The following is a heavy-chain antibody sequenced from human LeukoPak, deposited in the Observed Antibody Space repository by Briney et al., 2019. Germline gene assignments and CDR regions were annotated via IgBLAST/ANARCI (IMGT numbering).Heavy chain of an antibody. CDR1: GYTFTGYY. D-gene: IGHD2-15*01. J-gene: IGHJ4*02. Sequence: GASVKVSCKASGYTFTGYYMHWVRQAPGQGLEWMGWINPNSGGTNYAQKFQGRVTMTRDTSISTAYMELSRLRSDDTAVYYCARVLSRWDDSRILGYWGQGTLVTVSS. CDR2: INPNSGGT. CDR3: ARVLSRWDDSRILGY. V-gene: IGHV1-2*02.